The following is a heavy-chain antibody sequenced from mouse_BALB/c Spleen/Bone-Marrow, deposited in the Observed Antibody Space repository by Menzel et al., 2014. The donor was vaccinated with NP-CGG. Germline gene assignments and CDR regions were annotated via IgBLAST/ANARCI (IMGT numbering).Heavy chain of an antibody. CDR2: INPNNGGT. J-gene: IGHJ4*01. Sequence: VQLKESGPELVKPGASVKISCKTSGYTFTEDTMHWVKQSHGKSLEWIGVINPNNGGTTYKQKLKDKAALTVDKSSSTAYMELRSLTSEDSAVYYCARDGNYAMDYWGQGTSVTVSS. CDR1: GYTFTEDT. D-gene: IGHD2-1*01. CDR3: ARDGNYAMDY. V-gene: IGHV1-22*01.